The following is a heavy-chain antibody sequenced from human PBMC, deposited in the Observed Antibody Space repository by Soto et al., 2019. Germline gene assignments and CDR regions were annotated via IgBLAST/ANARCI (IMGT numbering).Heavy chain of an antibody. CDR3: ASTGYSSSWYYFDY. V-gene: IGHV1-46*01. D-gene: IGHD6-13*01. J-gene: IGHJ4*02. CDR1: GYTFTSYY. Sequence: GASVKVSCMASGYTFTSYYMHWVRQAPGQGLEWVGIINPSGGSTSYAQKVQGRVTMTRDTSTSTVYMELSSLRAEDTAVYYCASTGYSSSWYYFDYWGQGTLVTVSS. CDR2: INPSGGST.